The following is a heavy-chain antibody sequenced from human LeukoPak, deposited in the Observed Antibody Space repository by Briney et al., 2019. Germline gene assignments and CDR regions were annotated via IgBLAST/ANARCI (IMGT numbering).Heavy chain of an antibody. Sequence: PGRSLRLSCAASGFTFSSYGMNWVRQAPGKGPEWVSGISANGAYSHHADSVKGRFTISRDNAKNSLYLQMNSLRAEDTAVYYCARPGPVVPAALIFGEAFDVWGQGTVVTVSS. J-gene: IGHJ3*01. CDR2: ISANGAYS. CDR1: GFTFSSYG. D-gene: IGHD2-15*01. CDR3: ARPGPVVPAALIFGEAFDV. V-gene: IGHV3-21*04.